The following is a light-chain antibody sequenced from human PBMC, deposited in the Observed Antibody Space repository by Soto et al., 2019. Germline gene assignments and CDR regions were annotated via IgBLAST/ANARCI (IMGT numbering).Light chain of an antibody. Sequence: EIVLTQSPGTLSLSPGERATLSCRASQSVSSSYLAWYQQKPGQAPRLLIYGASSRATGIPDRFSGSGSGTDFTLTIRRLEPEDFAVYYCQKYGRPPPWFTFGPGTKVDIK. J-gene: IGKJ3*01. CDR3: QKYGRPPPWFT. CDR1: QSVSSSY. V-gene: IGKV3-20*01. CDR2: GAS.